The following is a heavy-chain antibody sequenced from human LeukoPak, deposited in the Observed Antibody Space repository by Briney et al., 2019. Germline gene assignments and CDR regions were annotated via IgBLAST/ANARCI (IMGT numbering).Heavy chain of an antibody. D-gene: IGHD3-22*01. J-gene: IGHJ4*02. CDR2: IYSSGYT. Sequence: SESLSLTCSVSGGSVNNYYWNWIRQPVGKGLEWVGRIYSSGYTDYNPSLKSRVTMSVDTSKNQFSLKLSSVTAADTAVYYCAICRKFYSDSSGYCNYFDYWGQGTLVTVSS. CDR3: AICRKFYSDSSGYCNYFDY. V-gene: IGHV4-4*07. CDR1: GGSVNNYY.